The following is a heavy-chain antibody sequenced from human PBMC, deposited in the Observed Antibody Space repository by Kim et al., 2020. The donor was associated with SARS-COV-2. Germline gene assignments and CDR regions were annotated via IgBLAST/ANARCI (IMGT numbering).Heavy chain of an antibody. V-gene: IGHV4-59*01. Sequence: YDPSPKNRVTISVDASTNQCSRELSSVTAADTAVYYCARSSTSGNRYFDYWGQGDLVTVSS. D-gene: IGHD2-2*01. J-gene: IGHJ4*02. CDR3: ARSSTSGNRYFDY.